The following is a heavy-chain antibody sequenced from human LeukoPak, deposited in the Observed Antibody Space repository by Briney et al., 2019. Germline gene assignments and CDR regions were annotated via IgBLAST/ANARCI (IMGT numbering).Heavy chain of an antibody. CDR2: IIPILGIA. V-gene: IGHV1-69*04. D-gene: IGHD2-15*01. J-gene: IGHJ5*02. Sequence: SVKVSCKASGGTFSSYTISWVRQAPGQGLEWMGRIIPILGIANYAQKSQGRVTITADKSTSTAYMELSSLRSEDTAVYYCARDRGCSGGSCYPNWFDPWGQGTLVTVSS. CDR1: GGTFSSYT. CDR3: ARDRGCSGGSCYPNWFDP.